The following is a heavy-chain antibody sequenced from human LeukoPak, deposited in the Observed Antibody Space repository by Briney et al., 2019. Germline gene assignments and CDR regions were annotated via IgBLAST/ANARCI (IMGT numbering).Heavy chain of an antibody. CDR3: AAENYFWSGYDAFDI. V-gene: IGHV1-58*02. Sequence: ASVKVSCKASGFTFTSSAMQWVRQARGQRLEWIGWIVVGSGNTNYAQKFQERVTITRDMSTSTAYMELSSLRSEDTAVYYCAAENYFWSGYDAFDIWGQGTMVTVSS. CDR1: GFTFTSSA. D-gene: IGHD3-3*01. CDR2: IVVGSGNT. J-gene: IGHJ3*02.